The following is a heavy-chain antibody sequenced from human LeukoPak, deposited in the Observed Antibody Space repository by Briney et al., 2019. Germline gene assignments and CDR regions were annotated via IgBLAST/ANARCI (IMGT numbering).Heavy chain of an antibody. D-gene: IGHD3-10*01. CDR2: IKQDGSEK. CDR3: AREGLLWFGELVPVDY. J-gene: IGHJ4*02. V-gene: IGHV3-7*03. CDR1: GFTFSSYW. Sequence: GGSLRLSCAASGFTFSSYWMSWVRQALGKGLEWVANIKQDGSEKYYVDSVKGRFTISRDNAKNSLYLQMNSLRAEDTAVYYCAREGLLWFGELVPVDYWGQGTLVTVSS.